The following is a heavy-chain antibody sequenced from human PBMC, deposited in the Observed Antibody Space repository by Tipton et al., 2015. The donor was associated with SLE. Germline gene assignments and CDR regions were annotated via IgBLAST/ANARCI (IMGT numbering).Heavy chain of an antibody. CDR1: GFTFSSYE. CDR3: VKDHCGGDCYEEGWFDP. Sequence: GSLRLSCAASGFTFSSYEMNWVRQAPGKGLEWLSYITSSGSAIRYADSVRGRFTISRDNSKNTVYLQMNSLRVEDTAVYYCVKDHCGGDCYEEGWFDPWGQGTLVTVSS. V-gene: IGHV3-48*03. CDR2: ITSSGSAI. J-gene: IGHJ5*02. D-gene: IGHD2-21*01.